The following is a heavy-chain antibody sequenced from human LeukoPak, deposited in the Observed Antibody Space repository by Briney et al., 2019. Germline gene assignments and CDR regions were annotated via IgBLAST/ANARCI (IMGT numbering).Heavy chain of an antibody. D-gene: IGHD6-13*01. V-gene: IGHV1-2*02. CDR3: GRATYTSIWFHDAFDI. CDR1: GFTFTTYF. Sequence: GASVRVSCKASGFTFTTYFMHWVRQAPGQGLEWMGWINPYSGATNSAQKFQGRVTMTRDTSISTAYTELSMLTSDDTAAYYCGRATYTSIWFHDAFDIWGQGTMVTVSS. CDR2: INPYSGAT. J-gene: IGHJ3*02.